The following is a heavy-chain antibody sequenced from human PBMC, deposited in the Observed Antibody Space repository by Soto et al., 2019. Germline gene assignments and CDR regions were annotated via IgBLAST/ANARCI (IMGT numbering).Heavy chain of an antibody. CDR2: IKQDGSEK. CDR3: ASGWSGSDAFDI. J-gene: IGHJ3*02. Sequence: GGSLRLSCAASGFTFSSYWMSWVRQAPGKGLEWVANIKQDGSEKYYVASVKGRFTISRDNAKNSLYLQVNSLRAEDTAVYYCASGWSGSDAFDIWGQGTMVTVSS. V-gene: IGHV3-7*05. CDR1: GFTFSSYW. D-gene: IGHD6-19*01.